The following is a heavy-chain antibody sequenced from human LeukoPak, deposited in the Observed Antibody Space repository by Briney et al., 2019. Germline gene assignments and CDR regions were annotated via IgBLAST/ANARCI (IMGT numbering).Heavy chain of an antibody. CDR2: FSRYGTP. CDR1: GFSYNGQT. V-gene: IGHV3-9*01. CDR3: AKDTRSRACAFDI. J-gene: IGHJ3*02. Sequence: GGTLSLSCAASGFSYNGQTVSWFRQPPGKPLEWVSSFSRYGTPYYADSVKGRFTISRDNAKNSLYLQMNSLRAEDTALYYCAKDTRSRACAFDIWGQGTMVTVSS. D-gene: IGHD3-16*02.